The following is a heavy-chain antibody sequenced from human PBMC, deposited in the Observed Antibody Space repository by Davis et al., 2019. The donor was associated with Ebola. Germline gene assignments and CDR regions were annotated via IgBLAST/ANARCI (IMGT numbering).Heavy chain of an antibody. CDR2: INPSGGTT. D-gene: IGHD5-18*01. Sequence: ASVKVSCKASGYTFTSYYIYWVRQAPGQGLDWMGTINPSGGTTTYAQRFQGRLTVTSDTSTSTVYLELTSLRSEDSAVYYCARTYSFALDYYGMDVWGQGTPVTVSS. J-gene: IGHJ6*02. V-gene: IGHV1-46*01. CDR3: ARTYSFALDYYGMDV. CDR1: GYTFTSYY.